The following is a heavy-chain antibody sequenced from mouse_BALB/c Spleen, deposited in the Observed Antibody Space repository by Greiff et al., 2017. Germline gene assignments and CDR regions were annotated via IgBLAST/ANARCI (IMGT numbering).Heavy chain of an antibody. CDR2: IWGGGST. J-gene: IGHJ2*01. CDR3: AKHRYYYGSSLDY. CDR1: GFSLTDYG. V-gene: IGHV2-6-5*01. Sequence: VKLMESGPGLVAPSQSLSITCTVSGFSLTDYGVSWIRQPPGKGLEWLGVIWGGGSTYYNSALKSRLSISKDNSKSQVFLKMNSLQTDDTAMYYCAKHRYYYGSSLDYWGQGTTLTVSS. D-gene: IGHD1-1*01.